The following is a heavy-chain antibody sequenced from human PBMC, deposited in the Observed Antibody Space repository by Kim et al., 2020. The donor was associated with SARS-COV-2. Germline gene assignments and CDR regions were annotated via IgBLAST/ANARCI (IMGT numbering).Heavy chain of an antibody. V-gene: IGHV4-31*02. D-gene: IGHD2-2*01. Sequence: RVTISVETSKNQFSLKLSSVTAADTAVYYCAREVFSEGYQLLSPWDAFDIWGQGTMVTVSS. CDR3: AREVFSEGYQLLSPWDAFDI. J-gene: IGHJ3*02.